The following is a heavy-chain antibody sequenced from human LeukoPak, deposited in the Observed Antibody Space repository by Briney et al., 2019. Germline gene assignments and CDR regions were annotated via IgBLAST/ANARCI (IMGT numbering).Heavy chain of an antibody. CDR2: IRGGGDPI. CDR3: VRDHNWAFDY. J-gene: IGHJ4*02. CDR1: GGSISSYY. V-gene: IGHV3-11*04. D-gene: IGHD3-16*01. Sequence: ESSETLSLTCTVSGGSISSYYWSWIRQAPGKGLEWIAYIRGGGDPINYADSVKGRFTISRDNAKNSLSLEMNSLSADDTAVYYCVRDHNWAFDYWGLGTLVTVSS.